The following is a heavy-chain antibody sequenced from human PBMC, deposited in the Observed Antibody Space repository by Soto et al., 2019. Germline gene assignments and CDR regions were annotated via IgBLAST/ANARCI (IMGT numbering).Heavy chain of an antibody. CDR2: ISGSGGST. Sequence: GGSLRLSCAASGFTFSSYAMSWVRQAPGKGLEWVSAISGSGGSTYYADSVKGRFTISRDNSKNTLYLQMNSLRAEDTAVYYCAKDYYGSGSYYYYYMDVWGKGTTVTVSS. CDR1: GFTFSSYA. D-gene: IGHD3-10*01. V-gene: IGHV3-23*01. CDR3: AKDYYGSGSYYYYYMDV. J-gene: IGHJ6*03.